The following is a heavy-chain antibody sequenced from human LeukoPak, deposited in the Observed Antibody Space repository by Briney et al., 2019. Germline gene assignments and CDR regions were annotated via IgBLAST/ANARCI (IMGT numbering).Heavy chain of an antibody. CDR3: ASDRRGGNFFDY. Sequence: PSETLSLTCIVSGDSITSGGYYWSWIRQHPGKGLEWIGFIFYSGSTFYNPSLKSRVTMSVDTSKNQFSLKLSSVTAADTAVYYCASDRRGGNFFDYWGQGTLVSVSS. D-gene: IGHD4-23*01. J-gene: IGHJ4*02. CDR2: IFYSGST. V-gene: IGHV4-31*03. CDR1: GDSITSGGYY.